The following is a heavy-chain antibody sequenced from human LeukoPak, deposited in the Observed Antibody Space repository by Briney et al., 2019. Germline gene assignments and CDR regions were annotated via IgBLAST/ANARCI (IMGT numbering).Heavy chain of an antibody. V-gene: IGHV3-23*01. Sequence: GGSLRLSCAASGFTFSSYAMSWVRQAPGKGLEWVSAISGSGKNTFYADAVKGRFTISRDNSKDTLYLQMNSLRAEDTAVYYCAKDLETINPTMDWGQGTLVTVSS. CDR3: AKDLETINPTMD. D-gene: IGHD3-10*01. J-gene: IGHJ4*02. CDR2: ISGSGKNT. CDR1: GFTFSSYA.